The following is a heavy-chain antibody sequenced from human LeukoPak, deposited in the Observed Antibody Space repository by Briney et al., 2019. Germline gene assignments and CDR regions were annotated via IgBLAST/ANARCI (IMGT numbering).Heavy chain of an antibody. CDR3: AGSSWSYYYYYYGMDV. CDR2: IYSGGST. J-gene: IGHJ6*02. V-gene: IGHV3-53*01. CDR1: GFTVSSNY. D-gene: IGHD6-13*01. Sequence: GSLRLSCAASGFTVSSNYMSWVRQAPGKGLEWVSVIYSGGSTYYADSVKGRFTISRDNSKNTLYLQMNSLRAEDTAVYYCAGSSWSYYYYYYGMDVWGQGTTVTVSS.